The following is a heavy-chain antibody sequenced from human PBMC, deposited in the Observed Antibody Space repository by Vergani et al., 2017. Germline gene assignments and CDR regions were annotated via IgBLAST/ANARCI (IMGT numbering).Heavy chain of an antibody. Sequence: VQLLESGGDLVQPGRSLRLSCTSSGFTFSTYAFHWVCQAPGKGLEWVAIIYYDGSKKYYADSVKGRFTISRDNSRNTMDLLMSSLSAEDTAIYYCVREGSYCGTTTCRNPSYVYYYHMDVWGEGTTVTVSS. V-gene: IGHV3-33*01. CDR2: IYYDGSKK. CDR1: GFTFSTYA. CDR3: VREGSYCGTTTCRNPSYVYYYHMDV. D-gene: IGHD2/OR15-2a*01. J-gene: IGHJ6*03.